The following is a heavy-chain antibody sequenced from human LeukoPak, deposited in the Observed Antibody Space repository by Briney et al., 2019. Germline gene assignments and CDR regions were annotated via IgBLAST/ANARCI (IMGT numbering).Heavy chain of an antibody. Sequence: SETLSLTCTVSGGSISSYYWSWIRQPAGKGLEWIGRIYTSGSTNYNPSLKSRVTISVDTSKNQFSLKLSSVTAADTAVYYCARGFYDFWSGYSHAFDIWGQGTMVTVSS. CDR1: GGSISSYY. CDR2: IYTSGST. V-gene: IGHV4-4*07. D-gene: IGHD3-3*01. CDR3: ARGFYDFWSGYSHAFDI. J-gene: IGHJ3*02.